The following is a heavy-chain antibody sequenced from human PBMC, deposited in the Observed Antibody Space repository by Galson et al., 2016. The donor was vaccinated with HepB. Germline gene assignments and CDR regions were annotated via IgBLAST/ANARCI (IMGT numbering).Heavy chain of an antibody. CDR1: GFTFSSYE. V-gene: IGHV3-48*03. D-gene: IGHD5-12*01. CDR3: VRDDIVAPGEATYYFDL. J-gene: IGHJ5*02. Sequence: SLRLSCAASGFTFSSYEMNWVRQAPGKGLQWVAFISKSGSNVYYGDSVKGRFTISRDNAESTLYLHMHNLGDEDTAFYFCVRDDIVAPGEATYYFDLWGQGTLVSVSS. CDR2: ISKSGSNV.